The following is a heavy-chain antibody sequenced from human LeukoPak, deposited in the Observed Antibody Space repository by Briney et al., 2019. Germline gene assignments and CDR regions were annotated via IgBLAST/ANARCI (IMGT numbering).Heavy chain of an antibody. CDR3: ARGVRPFGELFLTYYYYGMDV. Sequence: ASVKVSCTASGYTFTSYGISWVRQAPGQGLEWMGWISAYNGNTNYAQKLQGRVTMTTDTSTSTAYMELRSLRSDDTAVYYCARGVRPFGELFLTYYYYGMDVWGQGTTVTVS. D-gene: IGHD3-10*01. CDR1: GYTFTSYG. CDR2: ISAYNGNT. V-gene: IGHV1-18*01. J-gene: IGHJ6*02.